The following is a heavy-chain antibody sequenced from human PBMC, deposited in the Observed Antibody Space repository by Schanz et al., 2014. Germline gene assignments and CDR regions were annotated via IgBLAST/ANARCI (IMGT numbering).Heavy chain of an antibody. D-gene: IGHD6-13*01. V-gene: IGHV1-2*02. CDR3: ARVSRWQHILGHFDS. CDR2: INPDSGDT. Sequence: QVQLVQSGPEVKKPGASVRVSCQASGYTFVGYYIHWLRQAPGQGLEWMGWINPDSGDTNYVQNFQGRVTMTRDTSITTAYMDLSRLTSDDTAVYYCARVSRWQHILGHFDSWGQGTLLIVSS. J-gene: IGHJ4*02. CDR1: GYTFVGYY.